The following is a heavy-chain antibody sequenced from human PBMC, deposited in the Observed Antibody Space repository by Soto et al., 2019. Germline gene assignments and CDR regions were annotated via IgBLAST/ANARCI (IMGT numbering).Heavy chain of an antibody. Sequence: SETLSLTCTVSGGYISSYYWSWIRQPPGKGLEWIGYMYYGGRTNYNPSLKSRVTISVDTSKMQVSLKLSSVTAADTAVYYCARGGVSAFQGLDPWGPGTLVTVSS. CDR2: MYYGGRT. V-gene: IGHV4-59*08. J-gene: IGHJ5*02. D-gene: IGHD2-21*01. CDR3: ARGGVSAFQGLDP. CDR1: GGYISSYY.